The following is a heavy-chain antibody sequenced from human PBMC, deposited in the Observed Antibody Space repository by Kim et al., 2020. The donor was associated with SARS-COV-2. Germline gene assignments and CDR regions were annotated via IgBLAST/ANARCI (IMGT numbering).Heavy chain of an antibody. Sequence: GGSLRLSCAASGFTFSSYAMHWVRQAPGKGLEWVAVIWYDGSNKYYADSVKGRFTISRDNSKNTMYLQMNSLRAEDTAVYYCAKDSEIGWLQPSGYWGQGTLVTVSS. CDR3: AKDSEIGWLQPSGY. J-gene: IGHJ4*02. CDR2: IWYDGSNK. D-gene: IGHD5-12*01. CDR1: GFTFSSYA. V-gene: IGHV3-33*06.